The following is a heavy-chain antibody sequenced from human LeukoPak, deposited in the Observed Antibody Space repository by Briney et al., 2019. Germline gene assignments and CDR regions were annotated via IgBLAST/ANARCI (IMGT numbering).Heavy chain of an antibody. J-gene: IGHJ4*02. D-gene: IGHD2-2*01. CDR3: ATVQYQLPPARWPSIY. CDR2: IYYSGST. Sequence: SQTLSLTCTVSGGSISSGDYYWSWIRQPPGKGLEWIGYIYYSGSTYYNPSLKSRVTISVDTSKNQFSLKLSSVTAADTAVYYCATVQYQLPPARWPSIYWGQGTLVTVSS. CDR1: GGSISSGDYY. V-gene: IGHV4-30-4*08.